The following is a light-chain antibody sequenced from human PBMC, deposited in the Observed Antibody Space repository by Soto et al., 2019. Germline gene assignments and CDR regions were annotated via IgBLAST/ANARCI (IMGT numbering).Light chain of an antibody. Sequence: DVQVTQSPSTLSASVGDRVTITCRASQSISIWLAWYQQKPGKAPNLLIYKASSLESGVPSRLSGSGSGTEFTLSISSLQPDDFATYYCQQYNTYPWTFGQGTKVDIK. J-gene: IGKJ1*01. V-gene: IGKV1-5*03. CDR2: KAS. CDR3: QQYNTYPWT. CDR1: QSISIW.